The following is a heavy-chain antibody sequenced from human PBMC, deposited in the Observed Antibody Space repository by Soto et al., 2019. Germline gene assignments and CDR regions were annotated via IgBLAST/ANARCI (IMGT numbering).Heavy chain of an antibody. D-gene: IGHD6-13*01. Sequence: QVQLQESGPGLVKPSETLSLTCTLSGGSISSHYWSWIRQPPGRGLEWIGFIYYSGITDSNPSLKWQVSISVDTSTNKHSLRLSSVTAADTAVYYCARPRGIAPAVWYFDLWGRGTLVPVSS. V-gene: IGHV4-59*08. J-gene: IGHJ2*01. CDR2: IYYSGIT. CDR3: ARPRGIAPAVWYFDL. CDR1: GGSISSHY.